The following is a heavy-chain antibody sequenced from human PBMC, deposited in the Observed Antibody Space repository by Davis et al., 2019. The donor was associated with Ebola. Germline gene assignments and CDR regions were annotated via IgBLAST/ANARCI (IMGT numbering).Heavy chain of an antibody. CDR2: INTYNGYT. V-gene: IGHV1-18*01. CDR3: ARRGLSFSTSWTDY. J-gene: IGHJ4*02. D-gene: IGHD6-13*01. CDR1: GYTFINFG. Sequence: ASVKVSCKASGYTFINFGITWMRQAPGQGLEWMGWINTYNGYTNYAPKLQGRVTMTTDTSTSTAYMELRSLTSDDTAVYFCARRGLSFSTSWTDYWGQGTLVTVSS.